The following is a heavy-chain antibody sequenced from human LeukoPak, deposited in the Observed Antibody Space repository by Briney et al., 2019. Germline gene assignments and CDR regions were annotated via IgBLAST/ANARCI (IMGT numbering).Heavy chain of an antibody. CDR2: ISYDGSNK. CDR1: GFTFSSYA. CDR3: VKELYMDV. V-gene: IGHV3-30-3*01. J-gene: IGHJ6*03. Sequence: PGGSLRLSCAASGFTFSSYAMHWVRQAPGKGLEWVAVISYDGSNKYYVDSVKGRFTISRDNSKNTLFLQMNSLRTEDTAVYYCVKELYMDVWGKGTTVTVSS.